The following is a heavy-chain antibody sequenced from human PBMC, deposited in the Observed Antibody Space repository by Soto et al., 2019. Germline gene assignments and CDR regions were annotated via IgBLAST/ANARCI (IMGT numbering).Heavy chain of an antibody. J-gene: IGHJ3*02. CDR2: ISWDGGST. Sequence: EVQLVESGGVVVQPGGSLRLSCAASGFTFDDYTMHWVRQAPGKGLEWVSLISWDGGSTYYADSVKGRFTISRDNSKNSLYLHSNSLRTEDTALYYCAKVLVVRGVILFISFDIWGQVKMVTVAS. CDR3: AKVLVVRGVILFISFDI. V-gene: IGHV3-43*01. CDR1: GFTFDDYT. D-gene: IGHD3-10*01.